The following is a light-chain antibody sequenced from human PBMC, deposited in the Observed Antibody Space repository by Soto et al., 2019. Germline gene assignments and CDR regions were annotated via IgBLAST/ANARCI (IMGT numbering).Light chain of an antibody. CDR1: QSVSSD. V-gene: IGKV3-15*01. CDR2: GAS. J-gene: IGKJ1*01. Sequence: EIVMTQSPATMSVSPGERATLSCRASQSVSSDLAWYHQKPGQAPSLLIYGASTRATGIPGRFSGSGSGTEFTLTISSLQSEDFAVYYCQQYNNWPHTFGQGTKVEIK. CDR3: QQYNNWPHT.